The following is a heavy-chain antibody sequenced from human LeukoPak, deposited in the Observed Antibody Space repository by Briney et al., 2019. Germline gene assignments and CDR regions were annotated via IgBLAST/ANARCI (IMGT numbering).Heavy chain of an antibody. J-gene: IGHJ5*02. D-gene: IGHD6-13*01. CDR2: INSDGSST. Sequence: GGSLRLSRAASRFTFSNYLMHWVRQAPWRGLVWVSRINSDGSSTSYADSVKGRFTISRDNAKNTLYLQMNSLRAEDTAVYYCASDLTSGIAAAGNAWFDPWGQRTLVTVSS. V-gene: IGHV3-74*01. CDR3: ASDLTSGIAAAGNAWFDP. CDR1: RFTFSNYL.